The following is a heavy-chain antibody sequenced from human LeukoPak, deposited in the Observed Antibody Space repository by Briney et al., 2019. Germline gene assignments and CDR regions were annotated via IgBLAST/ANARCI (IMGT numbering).Heavy chain of an antibody. CDR1: GGSISSYY. V-gene: IGHV4-59*01. Sequence: SETLSLTCTVSGGSISSYYWSWIRQPPGKGLEWIGYIYYSGSTNYNPSFKSRVTISVDTSKNQFSLKLSSVTAADTAVYYCARSKVALGGNYGMDVWGQGTTVTVSS. J-gene: IGHJ6*02. CDR3: ARSKVALGGNYGMDV. CDR2: IYYSGST. D-gene: IGHD3-10*01.